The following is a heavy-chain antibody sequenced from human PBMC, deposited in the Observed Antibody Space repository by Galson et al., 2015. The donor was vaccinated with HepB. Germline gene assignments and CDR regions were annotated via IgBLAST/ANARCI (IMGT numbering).Heavy chain of an antibody. Sequence: CAISGDSVSSNSAAWNWIRQSPSRGLEWLGRTYYRSKWYNDYAVSVKSRITINPDTSKNQFSLQLNSVTPEDTAVYYCARDPGSYKNYYYGMDVWGQGTTVTVSS. CDR2: TYYRSKWYN. CDR3: ARDPGSYKNYYYGMDV. CDR1: GDSVSSNSAA. J-gene: IGHJ6*02. D-gene: IGHD3-10*01. V-gene: IGHV6-1*01.